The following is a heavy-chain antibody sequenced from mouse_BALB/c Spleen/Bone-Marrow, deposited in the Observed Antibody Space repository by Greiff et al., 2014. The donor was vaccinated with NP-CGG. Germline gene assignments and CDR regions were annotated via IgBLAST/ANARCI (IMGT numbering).Heavy chain of an antibody. D-gene: IGHD3-3*01. CDR1: GYAFSSYW. CDR3: AGRGPGFDY. V-gene: IGHV1-80*01. Sequence: VQGVESGAELVRPGSSVKISCKASGYAFSSYWMNWVKQRPGQGLEWIGQIYPGDGDTNYNGKFKGKATLTADKSSSTAYMQLSSLTSEDSAVYFCAGRGPGFDYWGQGTTLTVSS. CDR2: IYPGDGDT. J-gene: IGHJ2*01.